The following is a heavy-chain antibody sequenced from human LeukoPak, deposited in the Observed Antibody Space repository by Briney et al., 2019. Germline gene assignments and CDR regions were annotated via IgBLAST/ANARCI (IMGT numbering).Heavy chain of an antibody. CDR3: AKARSDIVVVPAAIGLFDY. CDR1: GFTFSSYG. CDR2: ISGSGGST. Sequence: GGSLRLSCAASGFTFSSYGMHWVRQAPGKGLEWVSAISGSGGSTYYADSVKGRFTISRDNSKNTLYLQMNSLRAEDTAVYYCAKARSDIVVVPAAIGLFDYWGQGTLVTVSS. D-gene: IGHD2-2*02. V-gene: IGHV3-23*01. J-gene: IGHJ4*02.